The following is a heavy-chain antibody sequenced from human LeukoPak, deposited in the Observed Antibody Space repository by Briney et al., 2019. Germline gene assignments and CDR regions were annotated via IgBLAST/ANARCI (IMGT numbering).Heavy chain of an antibody. CDR2: ISSSSYI. V-gene: IGHV3-21*01. J-gene: IGHJ5*02. Sequence: GGSLRLSCAASGFTFSSYSMNWVRQAPGKGLEWVSSISSSSYIYYADSVKGRFTISRDNAKNSLYLQMNSLRAEDTAVYYCARDSSVTTSGSWGQGTLVTVSS. D-gene: IGHD4-11*01. CDR1: GFTFSSYS. CDR3: ARDSSVTTSGS.